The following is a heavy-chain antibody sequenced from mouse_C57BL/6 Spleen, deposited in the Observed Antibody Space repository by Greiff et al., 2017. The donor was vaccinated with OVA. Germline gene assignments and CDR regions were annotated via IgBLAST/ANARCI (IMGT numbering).Heavy chain of an antibody. CDR1: GFNIKDYY. CDR2: INPNNGGT. J-gene: IGHJ3*01. V-gene: IGHV1-26*01. CDR3: ARGDDGYWAY. D-gene: IGHD2-3*01. Sequence: VQLKQSGAELVKPGASVKLSCTASGFNIKDYYMNWVKQSHGKSLEWIGDINPNNGGTSYNQKFKGKATLTVDKSSSTAYMELRSLTSEDSAVYYCARGDDGYWAYWGQGTLVTVSA.